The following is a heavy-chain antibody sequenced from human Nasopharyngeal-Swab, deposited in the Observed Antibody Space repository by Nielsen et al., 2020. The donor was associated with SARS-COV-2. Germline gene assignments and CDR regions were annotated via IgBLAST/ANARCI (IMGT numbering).Heavy chain of an antibody. CDR3: AASLPYDSSGYYS. V-gene: IGHV1-58*01. CDR2: IVVGSGNT. J-gene: IGHJ4*02. D-gene: IGHD3-22*01. Sequence: WVRQAPGQRLEWIGWIVVGSGNTNYAQKFQERVTITRDMSTSTAYMELSSLRSEDTAAYYCAASLPYDSSGYYSWGQGTLVTVSS.